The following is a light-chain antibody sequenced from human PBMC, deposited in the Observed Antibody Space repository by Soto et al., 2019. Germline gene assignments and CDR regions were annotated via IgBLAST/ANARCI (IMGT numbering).Light chain of an antibody. CDR3: TSYAGYNNPVV. CDR2: EVN. Sequence: QSALTQPPSASGSRGQSVTISCTGTSSDVGSYNYVSWYQQHPDKAPKLMIYEVNKRPSGVPDRFSGSKSGNTASLTVSGLQAEDEADYYCTSYAGYNNPVVFGGGTQLTVL. J-gene: IGLJ2*01. V-gene: IGLV2-8*01. CDR1: SSDVGSYNY.